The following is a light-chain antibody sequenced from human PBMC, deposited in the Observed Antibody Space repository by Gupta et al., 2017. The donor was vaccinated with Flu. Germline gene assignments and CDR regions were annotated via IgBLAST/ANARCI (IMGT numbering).Light chain of an antibody. CDR2: GAA. V-gene: IGKV3-20*01. CDR3: QQYGSKPPIT. J-gene: IGKJ5*01. Sequence: LSLSPGGRATLTCRARQSLSRTYLGWYEQKQGQAPRLLIYGAAKRGTGIPDRFSGSGDGKDLTLTISRREQEDFAVYYCQQYGSKPPITFGQGTRVEIK. CDR1: QSLSRTY.